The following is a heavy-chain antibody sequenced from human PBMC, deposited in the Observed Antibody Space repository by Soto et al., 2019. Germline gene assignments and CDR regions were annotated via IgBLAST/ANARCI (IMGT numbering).Heavy chain of an antibody. J-gene: IGHJ4*02. Sequence: EVQLLDSGGGLVQPGGSLRLSCVASGFTFSNYAMGWVRQAPGKGLEWVSTISGSSGSTNYADSVKGRFTISRDNSKNTVFLQQNSLRAEDTAVYYCANLPLRLYYFDYWGQGTLVTVSS. CDR1: GFTFSNYA. V-gene: IGHV3-23*01. CDR3: ANLPLRLYYFDY. CDR2: ISGSSGST.